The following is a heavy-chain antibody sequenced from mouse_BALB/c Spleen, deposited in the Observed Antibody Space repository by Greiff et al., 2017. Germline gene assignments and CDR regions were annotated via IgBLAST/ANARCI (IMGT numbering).Heavy chain of an antibody. CDR2: ISNGGGST. CDR1: GFTFSSYT. V-gene: IGHV5-12-2*01. Sequence: EVQGVESGGGLVQPGGSLKLSCAASGFTFSSYTMSWVRQTPEQRLEWVAYISNGGGSTYYPDTVKGRFTISRDNAKNTLYLQMSSLKSEDTAMYYCARHYGSPYYYAMDYWGQGTSVTVSS. J-gene: IGHJ4*01. D-gene: IGHD1-1*01. CDR3: ARHYGSPYYYAMDY.